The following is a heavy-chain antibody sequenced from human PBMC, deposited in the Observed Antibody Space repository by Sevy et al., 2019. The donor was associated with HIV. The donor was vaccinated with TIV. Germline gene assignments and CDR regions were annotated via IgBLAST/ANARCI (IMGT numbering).Heavy chain of an antibody. CDR3: AKDRITMIGDAFMS. D-gene: IGHD3-22*01. J-gene: IGHJ3*01. V-gene: IGHV3-23*01. Sequence: GGSLRLSCAASGFTFSSYAMSWVRQAPGKGLEWVSGLSGYGGSTYYADSVKGRFTISRDNSKNTLYLQMNSLRAEDTAVYYCAKDRITMIGDAFMSGAKGQWSPSPQ. CDR2: LSGYGGST. CDR1: GFTFSSYA.